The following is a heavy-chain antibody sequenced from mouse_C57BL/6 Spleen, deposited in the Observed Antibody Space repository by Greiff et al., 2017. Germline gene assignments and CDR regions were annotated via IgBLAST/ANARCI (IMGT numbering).Heavy chain of an antibody. V-gene: IGHV1-81*01. D-gene: IGHD2-2*01. CDR1: GYTFTSYG. Sequence: VKLVESGAELARPGASVKLSCKASGYTFTSYGISWVKQRTGQGLEWIGEIYPRSGNTYYNEKFKGKATLTADKSSSTAYMELRSLTSEDSAVYFCIYYGYVGVFDYWGQGTTLTVSS. CDR2: IYPRSGNT. J-gene: IGHJ2*01. CDR3: IYYGYVGVFDY.